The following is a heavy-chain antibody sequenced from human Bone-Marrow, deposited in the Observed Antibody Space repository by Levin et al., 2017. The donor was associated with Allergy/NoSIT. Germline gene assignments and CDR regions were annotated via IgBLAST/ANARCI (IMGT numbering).Heavy chain of an antibody. CDR2: IYRGGTT. CDR3: ARGRDYDFWAEGMDY. J-gene: IGHJ4*02. Sequence: GGSLRLSCAASGFNVRSNYMSWVRQTPGKGLEWVSTIYRGGTTYYADSVKGRFIISRDDSNNTLSLQMNSLRAEDTAVYYCARGRDYDFWAEGMDYWGQGTLVTVSS. CDR1: GFNVRSNY. D-gene: IGHD3-3*01. V-gene: IGHV3-53*01.